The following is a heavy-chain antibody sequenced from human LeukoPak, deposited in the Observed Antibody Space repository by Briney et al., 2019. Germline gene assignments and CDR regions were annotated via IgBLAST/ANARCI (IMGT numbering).Heavy chain of an antibody. CDR2: IYYSGST. Sequence: SETLSLTCTVSGGSISSYYWSWIRQPPGKGLEWIGYIYYSGSTYYNPSLKSRVTISVDTSKNQFSLKLSSVTAADTAVYYCAREGGDYSDGAFDIWGQGTMVTVSS. J-gene: IGHJ3*02. CDR3: AREGGDYSDGAFDI. D-gene: IGHD4-11*01. CDR1: GGSISSYY. V-gene: IGHV4-59*12.